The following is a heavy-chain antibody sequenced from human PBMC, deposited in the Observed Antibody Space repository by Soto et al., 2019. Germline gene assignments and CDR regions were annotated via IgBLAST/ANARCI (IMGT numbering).Heavy chain of an antibody. CDR2: IIPSFGKA. J-gene: IGHJ6*04. V-gene: IGHV1-69*18. Sequence: QVQLVQSGAEVKKPGSSVKVSCKASGGTFSSYAISWVRQAPGQGLEWMGRIIPSFGKANYAQKFKGRVTITAYEATSTAYMEMSSLRSEDKAVYYCERSKRWYFDWEPYYYYGMDVWGKGTTVTVSS. CDR3: ERSKRWYFDWEPYYYYGMDV. D-gene: IGHD3-9*01. CDR1: GGTFSSYA.